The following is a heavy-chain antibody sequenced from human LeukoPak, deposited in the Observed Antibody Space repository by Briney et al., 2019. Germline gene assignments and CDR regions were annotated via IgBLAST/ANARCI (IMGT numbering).Heavy chain of an antibody. Sequence: PGGSLRLSCAASGFTFSSNVMHWVRQAPGKGPEWVAMLRSDGNNKYYAESVKGRFTISRDISKNTLYLQMSGLSSEDTAVYYCAKDHDWSFDYWGQGTLVTVSS. D-gene: IGHD3-3*01. CDR1: GFTFSSNV. CDR3: AKDHDWSFDY. J-gene: IGHJ4*02. V-gene: IGHV3-30*02. CDR2: LRSDGNNK.